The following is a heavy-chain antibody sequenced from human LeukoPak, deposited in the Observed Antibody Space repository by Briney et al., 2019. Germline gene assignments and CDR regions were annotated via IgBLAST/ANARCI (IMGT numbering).Heavy chain of an antibody. V-gene: IGHV4-4*07. CDR1: GGSISSYY. CDR3: ARASVEMATIYFDY. D-gene: IGHD5-24*01. J-gene: IGHJ4*02. Sequence: SETLSLTCTVSGGSISSYYWSWIRQPAGKGLEWIGRIYTSGSTNYNPSLKSRVTMSVDTSKNQFSLKLSSVTAADTAVYYCARASVEMATIYFDYWGQGTLVTVSS. CDR2: IYTSGST.